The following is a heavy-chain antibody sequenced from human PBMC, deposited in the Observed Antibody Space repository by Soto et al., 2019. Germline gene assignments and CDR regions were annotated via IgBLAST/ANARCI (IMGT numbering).Heavy chain of an antibody. CDR1: AYTFTSYP. V-gene: IGHV1-3*01. CDR3: TRGDWFDP. Sequence: SVEVSCKASAYTFTSYPMQWVRQAPGQSLEWMGWINGGYGKTQYSQKFQDRATMTSDTSATIAYMELSSLTSEDTAVYYCTRGDWFDPWGQGTVVTVSS. D-gene: IGHD3-16*01. CDR2: INGGYGKT. J-gene: IGHJ5*02.